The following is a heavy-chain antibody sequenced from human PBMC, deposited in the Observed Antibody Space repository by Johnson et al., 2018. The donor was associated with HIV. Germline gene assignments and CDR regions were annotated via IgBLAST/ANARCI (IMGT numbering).Heavy chain of an antibody. CDR3: ARGTITLIRGVIGLDM. D-gene: IGHD3-10*01. Sequence: VQLVESGGGLVQPGGSLRLSCAASGFTFSSYAMTWVRQAPAKGLEWVSVISSGDRTFYADSVKGRFTISRDNSKNTLDLQMNSLRAEDTAVYYCARGTITLIRGVIGLDMWGQGTMVTVSS. CDR2: ISSGDRT. CDR1: GFTFSSYA. J-gene: IGHJ3*02. V-gene: IGHV3-23*04.